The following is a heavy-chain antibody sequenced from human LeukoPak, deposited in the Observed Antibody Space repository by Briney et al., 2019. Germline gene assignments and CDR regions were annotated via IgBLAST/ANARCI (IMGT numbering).Heavy chain of an antibody. CDR3: AAGGHRHIAAAGHFDY. CDR2: FDPEDGET. J-gene: IGHJ4*02. Sequence: ASVKVSCKVSGYTLTELSMHWVRQAPGKGLEWMGGFDPEDGETIYAQKFQGRVTMTEDTSTDTAYMELSSLRSEDTAVYYCAAGGHRHIAAAGHFDYWGQGTLVTVSS. D-gene: IGHD6-13*01. V-gene: IGHV1-24*01. CDR1: GYTLTELS.